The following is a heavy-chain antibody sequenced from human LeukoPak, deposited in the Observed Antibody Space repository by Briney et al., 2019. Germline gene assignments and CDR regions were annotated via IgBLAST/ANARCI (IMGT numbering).Heavy chain of an antibody. CDR1: GFTFSNYG. CDR2: TDTSGNYI. Sequence: RPGGSLRLSCAAPGFTFSNYGMNWVRQAPGKGLEWVSFTDTSGNYIYYADSVKGRFTISRDNAMNLVFLQMNGLRAEDTAVYYCARGRSIILLWGVAISDGFDIWGQGAMVAVSS. V-gene: IGHV3-21*01. CDR3: ARGRSIILLWGVAISDGFDI. J-gene: IGHJ3*02. D-gene: IGHD3-10*01.